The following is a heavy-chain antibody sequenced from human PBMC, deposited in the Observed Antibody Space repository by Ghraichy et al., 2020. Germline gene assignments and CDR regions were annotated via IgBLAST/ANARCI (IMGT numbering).Heavy chain of an antibody. D-gene: IGHD6-25*01. CDR3: ARGAGITAALAV. CDR1: GFSFSSYW. V-gene: IGHV3-7*01. CDR2: IKQDGSDD. Sequence: LSLTCAASGFSFSSYWMTWVRQAPGKGLEWVANIKQDGSDDFCVDSLKGRFTISRDNGKDSLYLQINSLRVEDTAVYYCARGAGITAALAVWGHGTRFSVSP. J-gene: IGHJ3*01.